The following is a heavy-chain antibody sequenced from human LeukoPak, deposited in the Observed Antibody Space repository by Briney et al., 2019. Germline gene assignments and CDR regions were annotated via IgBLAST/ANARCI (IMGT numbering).Heavy chain of an antibody. CDR3: TKGTWIQLWSLFDS. V-gene: IGHV3-23*01. J-gene: IGHJ4*02. CDR2: IGGSDGST. Sequence: GGSLRLSCAASRFTFSNYVMNWVRQAPGKGLEWVSGIGGSDGSTYYADSVEGRFTISRDNSKNTLYLQMNSLRAEDTALYYCTKGTWIQLWSLFDSWGQGILVTVSS. CDR1: RFTFSNYV. D-gene: IGHD5-18*01.